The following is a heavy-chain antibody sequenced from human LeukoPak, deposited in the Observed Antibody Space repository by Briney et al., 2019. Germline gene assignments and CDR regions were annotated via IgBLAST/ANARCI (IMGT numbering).Heavy chain of an antibody. CDR3: AGSWFYRDYFEY. CDR1: GFAFSTYW. J-gene: IGHJ4*02. Sequence: GGSLRLSCAASGFAFSTYWIHWVRQAPGKGLVWFSRISSDGSRTDYADSVKGRFTISRDNSKNTLYLQMNSLRVEDTAVYYCAGSWFYRDYFEYWGQGTLVTVSS. V-gene: IGHV3-74*01. D-gene: IGHD3-10*01. CDR2: ISSDGSRT.